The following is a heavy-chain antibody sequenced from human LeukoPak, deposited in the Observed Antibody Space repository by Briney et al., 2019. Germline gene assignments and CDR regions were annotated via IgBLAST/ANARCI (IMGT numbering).Heavy chain of an antibody. CDR3: AKRGVVIRVILVGFHKEAYYFDS. D-gene: IGHD3-22*01. J-gene: IGHJ4*02. V-gene: IGHV3-23*01. CDR2: IGDSGGKT. CDR1: GITLSNYG. Sequence: GGSLRLSCAVSGITLSNYGMSWVRQAPGKGLEWVAGIGDSGGKTNYADSVKGRFTISRDNPKNTLYLQMNSLRAEDTAVYFCAKRGVVIRVILVGFHKEAYYFDSWGQGALVTVSS.